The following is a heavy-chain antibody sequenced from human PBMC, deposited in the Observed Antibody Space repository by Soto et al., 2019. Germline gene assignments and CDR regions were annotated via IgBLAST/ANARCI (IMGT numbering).Heavy chain of an antibody. V-gene: IGHV4-59*08. J-gene: IGHJ6*03. CDR1: GGSISSYY. CDR2: IYYSGST. D-gene: IGHD3-9*01. CDR3: ARHSGILTGDYYYYYMDV. Sequence: SETLSLTCTVSGGSISSYYWSWIRQPPGKGLEWIGYIYYSGSTNYNPSLKSRVTISVDTSKNQFSLKLSSVTAADTAVYYCARHSGILTGDYYYYYMDVWGKGTTVTVSS.